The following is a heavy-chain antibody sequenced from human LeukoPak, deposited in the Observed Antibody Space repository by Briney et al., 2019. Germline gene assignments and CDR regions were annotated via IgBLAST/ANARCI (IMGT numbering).Heavy chain of an antibody. J-gene: IGHJ4*01. D-gene: IGHD6-13*01. Sequence: AGGSLRLSCAVSGFTFSNYWMNWVRQAPGKGLEWVASIGQDGGEKSYVDSVKGRFTISRDNTKNSLYLQMSSLRPEDTAVYYCARDGTAAGRYFDLWGQGTLVTVSS. V-gene: IGHV3-7*01. CDR2: IGQDGGEK. CDR1: GFTFSNYW. CDR3: ARDGTAAGRYFDL.